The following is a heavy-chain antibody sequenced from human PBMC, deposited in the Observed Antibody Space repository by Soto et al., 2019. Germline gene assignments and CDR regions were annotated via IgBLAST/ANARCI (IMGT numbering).Heavy chain of an antibody. CDR3: ANGSPVEMPTILWFDR. J-gene: IGHJ5*02. Sequence: NPSETLSLTCAVSGGSVSSGSYYWSWIRQPPGKGLEWIGYIYYSGSTNYNPSLKSRIIMSVDTSKNQFSLKLTSVTAADTAVYYCANGSPVEMPTILWFDRWGKGALVTVAS. V-gene: IGHV4-61*01. CDR2: IYYSGST. D-gene: IGHD1-1*01. CDR1: GGSVSSGSYY.